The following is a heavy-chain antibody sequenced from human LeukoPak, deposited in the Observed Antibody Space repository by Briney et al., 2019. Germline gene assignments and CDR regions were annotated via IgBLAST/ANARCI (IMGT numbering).Heavy chain of an antibody. V-gene: IGHV3-30*03. J-gene: IGHJ6*03. CDR2: ISYDGSNK. CDR3: ARGHNSSSSGFYYYYMDV. Sequence: GRSLRLSCVASVFTFSSSGLHWVRQAPGKGLEWVAVISYDGSNKYYADSVKGRFTITRDNSKDTLYLQMTSLRAEDTAVYYCARGHNSSSSGFYYYYMDVWGRGTTVTVSS. D-gene: IGHD6-6*01. CDR1: VFTFSSSG.